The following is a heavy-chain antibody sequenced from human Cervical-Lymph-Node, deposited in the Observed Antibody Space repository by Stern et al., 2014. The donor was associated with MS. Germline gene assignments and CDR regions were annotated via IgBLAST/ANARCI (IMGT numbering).Heavy chain of an antibody. CDR2: IYPGDSDT. CDR1: GYIFTSYW. D-gene: IGHD3-10*01. V-gene: IGHV5-51*06. CDR3: TRRQGHYGSGSHPDY. Sequence: EVQLVESGAEVKKPGESLKISCKGSGYIFTSYWIGWVRQMPGKGLEWMGIIYPGDSDTSYNPSFHGQVTISCVTSISPAYLQWSSLKASDTAMYYCTRRQGHYGSGSHPDYWGQGTQVTVSS. J-gene: IGHJ4*02.